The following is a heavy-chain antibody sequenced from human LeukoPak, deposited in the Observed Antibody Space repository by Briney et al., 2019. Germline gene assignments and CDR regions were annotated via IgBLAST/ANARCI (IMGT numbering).Heavy chain of an antibody. CDR3: ARNKLPPHCSGGSCYSLDALDI. V-gene: IGHV1-69*13. CDR2: IIPIFGTA. CDR1: GGTLSSYT. D-gene: IGHD2-15*01. Sequence: GASVKVSCKASGGTLSSYTITWVRQAPGQGLEWMGGIIPIFGTADYAQKFQGRVTITADESTSTAYMELSSLRSEDTAVYYCARNKLPPHCSGGSCYSLDALDIWGQGTMVTVSS. J-gene: IGHJ3*02.